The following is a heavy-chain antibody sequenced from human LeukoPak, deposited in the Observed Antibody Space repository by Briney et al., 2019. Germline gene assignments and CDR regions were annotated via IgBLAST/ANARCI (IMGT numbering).Heavy chain of an antibody. J-gene: IGHJ3*02. CDR1: GGSISSYY. V-gene: IGHV4-59*01. CDR2: IYYSGST. D-gene: IGHD6-19*01. Sequence: SETLSLTCTVSGGSISSYYWSWIRQPPGKGLGWIGYIYYSGSTNYNPSLKSRVTISVDTSKNQFSLKLSSVTAADTAVYYCAKPASSRSGPPFDTFNIWGQGTMVTVSS. CDR3: AKPASSRSGPPFDTFNI.